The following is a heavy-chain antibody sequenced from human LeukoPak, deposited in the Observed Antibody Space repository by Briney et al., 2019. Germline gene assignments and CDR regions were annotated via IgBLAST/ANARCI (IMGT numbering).Heavy chain of an antibody. CDR1: GYTFTSYD. D-gene: IGHD3-22*01. CDR3: ARGQVVYYYDSSGYYYVY. Sequence: ASVKVSCKASGYTFTSYDINWVRQATGQGLEWMGWMNPNSGNTGYAQKFQGRVTMTRNTSISTAYMELSSLRSEDTAVYYCARGQVVYYYDSSGYYYVYWGQGTLVTVSS. CDR2: MNPNSGNT. J-gene: IGHJ4*02. V-gene: IGHV1-8*01.